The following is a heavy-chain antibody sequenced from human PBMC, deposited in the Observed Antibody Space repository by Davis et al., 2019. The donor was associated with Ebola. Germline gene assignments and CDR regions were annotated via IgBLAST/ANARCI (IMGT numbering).Heavy chain of an antibody. D-gene: IGHD2-2*01. J-gene: IGHJ5*02. CDR2: IYPGDSDA. Sequence: GESLKISCKGSGYNFNSYWIGWMRQMPGKGLEWMGVIYPGDSDARYSPHFQGQVTMSADKSINTAYLQWSSLKASDTAIYYCARQGYCNSTSCNNWFDPWGQGTLVTVSS. CDR1: GYNFNSYW. CDR3: ARQGYCNSTSCNNWFDP. V-gene: IGHV5-51*01.